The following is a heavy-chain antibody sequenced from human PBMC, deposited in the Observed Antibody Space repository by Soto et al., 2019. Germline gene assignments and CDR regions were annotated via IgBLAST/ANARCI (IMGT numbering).Heavy chain of an antibody. CDR3: ASVRGGYYYAMDV. Sequence: QVQLQESGPGLVKPSGTLSLTCAVSGGSISSSNWWSWVRQPPGKGLGWIGEIYHSGSTNYNPSPTSRVTISVDQSTHQFSLKLSSVTAAATAVYYCASVRGGYYYAMDVWGPGTTVTVSS. J-gene: IGHJ6*02. CDR1: GGSISSSNW. D-gene: IGHD3-10*02. V-gene: IGHV4-4*02. CDR2: IYHSGST.